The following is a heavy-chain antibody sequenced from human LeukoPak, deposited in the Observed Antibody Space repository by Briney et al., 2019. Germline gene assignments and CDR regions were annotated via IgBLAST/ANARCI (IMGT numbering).Heavy chain of an antibody. CDR2: ISGSGGST. CDR1: GFTFSSCE. V-gene: IGHV3-23*01. Sequence: PGGSLRLSCAASGFTFSSCEMNWVRQAPGKGLEWVSAISGSGGSTYYADSVRGRFTISRDNSQETLFLQMNSLRADDTAVYYCARGRRSSSFYFDYWGQGTLVTVSS. D-gene: IGHD6-6*01. CDR3: ARGRRSSSFYFDY. J-gene: IGHJ4*02.